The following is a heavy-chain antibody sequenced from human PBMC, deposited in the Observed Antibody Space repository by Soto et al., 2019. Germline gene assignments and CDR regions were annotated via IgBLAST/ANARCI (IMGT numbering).Heavy chain of an antibody. J-gene: IGHJ4*02. V-gene: IGHV4-31*03. CDR3: ARNYYNRHVFGY. D-gene: IGHD3-22*01. Sequence: QVQLQESGPGLVKPSQTLSLTCTVSGGSISSGGYYWSWIRQHPGKGLEWIGKIFYTGNTSYNPSLKSRVTMSVDTSKNQFSLKLNSVTAADTAVYYCARNYYNRHVFGYWGQGTLVTVSS. CDR2: IFYTGNT. CDR1: GGSISSGGYY.